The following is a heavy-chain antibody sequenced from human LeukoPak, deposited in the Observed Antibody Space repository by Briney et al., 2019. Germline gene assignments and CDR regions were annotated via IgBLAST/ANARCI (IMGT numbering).Heavy chain of an antibody. V-gene: IGHV3-15*01. CDR2: IKSKTDGGTT. CDR1: GFTFSNAW. D-gene: IGHD3-22*01. J-gene: IGHJ5*02. CDR3: TTDLEIVVVITHH. Sequence: GGSLRLSCAASGFTFSNAWMSWVRQAPGKGLEWVGRIKSKTDGGTTDYAAPVKGRFTISRDDSKNTLYLQMNSLKTEDTAVYYCTTDLEIVVVITHHWGQGTLVTVSS.